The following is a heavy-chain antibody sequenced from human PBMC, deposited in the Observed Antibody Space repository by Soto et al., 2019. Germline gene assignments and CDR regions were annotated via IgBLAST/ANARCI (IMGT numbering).Heavy chain of an antibody. CDR1: GYTFTSYG. V-gene: IGHV1-18*04. CDR3: ARSEWELLSDY. CDR2: ISAYNGNT. Sequence: GASVKVSCKASGYTFTSYGISWVRQAPGQGREWMGWISAYNGNTNYAQKLQGRVTMTTDTSTSTAYMEPRSLRSDDTAVYYCARSEWELLSDYWGQGTLVTVSS. D-gene: IGHD1-26*01. J-gene: IGHJ4*02.